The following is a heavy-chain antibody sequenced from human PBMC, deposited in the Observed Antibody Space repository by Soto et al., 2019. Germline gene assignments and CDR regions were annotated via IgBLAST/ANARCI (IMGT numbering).Heavy chain of an antibody. CDR2: IYYSGST. Sequence: PSETLSLTCTVSGGSISSYYWSWIRQPPGKGLEWIGYIYYSGSTNYNPSLKSRVTISVDTSKNQFSLKLSSVTAADTAVYYCASTLGYSSSWYHYYYYGMDVWGQGTTVTVSS. CDR1: GGSISSYY. J-gene: IGHJ6*02. D-gene: IGHD6-13*01. CDR3: ASTLGYSSSWYHYYYYGMDV. V-gene: IGHV4-59*08.